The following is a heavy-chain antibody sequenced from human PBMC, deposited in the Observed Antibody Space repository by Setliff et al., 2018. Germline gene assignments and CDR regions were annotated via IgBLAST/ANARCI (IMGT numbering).Heavy chain of an antibody. CDR2: IIPIFGTP. Sequence: ASVKVSCKASGGMSGTYSISWVRQAPGQGLEWMGAIIPIFGTPNYAQKFQDRVTITAGVSTSTAYMELSSLRSDDTAVYYCARDGAYCSGGSCYSFDYWGRGTLVT. CDR3: ARDGAYCSGGSCYSFDY. D-gene: IGHD2-15*01. J-gene: IGHJ4*01. CDR1: GGMSGTYS. V-gene: IGHV1-69*13.